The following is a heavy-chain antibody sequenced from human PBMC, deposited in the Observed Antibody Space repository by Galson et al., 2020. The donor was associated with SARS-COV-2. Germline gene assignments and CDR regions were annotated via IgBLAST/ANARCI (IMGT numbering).Heavy chain of an antibody. V-gene: IGHV1-2*02. D-gene: IGHD1-7*01. Sequence: ASVKVSCKASGYTFTGYYMHWVRQAPGEGLEWMGWINPNSGGTHYAQNFQGRVTLTRDTSMSTAYMELSRLRSDDTAIYYCAIITPTTSEGAFDIWGQGTMVTVSS. J-gene: IGHJ3*02. CDR2: INPNSGGT. CDR1: GYTFTGYY. CDR3: AIITPTTSEGAFDI.